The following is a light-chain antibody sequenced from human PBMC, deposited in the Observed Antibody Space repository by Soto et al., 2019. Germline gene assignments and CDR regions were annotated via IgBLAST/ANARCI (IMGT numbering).Light chain of an antibody. J-gene: IGKJ4*01. CDR3: QQHGSSPLT. Sequence: EIVLTQSPGTLSLSPGERATLSCRASQNVSSSYLAWYQQKPGQAPRLLIYGANNRATGISDRFSGSGSGTDFTLTISRLESDDFAVYYCQQHGSSPLTFGGGTTVEIK. CDR1: QNVSSSY. V-gene: IGKV3-20*01. CDR2: GAN.